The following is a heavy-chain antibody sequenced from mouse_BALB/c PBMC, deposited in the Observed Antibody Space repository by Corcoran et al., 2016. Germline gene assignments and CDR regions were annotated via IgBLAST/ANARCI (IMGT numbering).Heavy chain of an antibody. CDR3: ARDSGLYRYYYYFDW. D-gene: IGHD2-14*01. J-gene: IGHJ2*01. CDR2: ISYDGSN. CDR1: GYSITSGYY. Sequence: DVQLQESGPGLVKPSQSLSLTCSVTGYSITSGYYWNWIRQFPGNKLEWMGYISYDGSNNYNPSLKNRISITRDTSKNQFFLKLNSVTTEDTATYYCARDSGLYRYYYYFDWWGEGTTLTVSS. V-gene: IGHV3-6*02.